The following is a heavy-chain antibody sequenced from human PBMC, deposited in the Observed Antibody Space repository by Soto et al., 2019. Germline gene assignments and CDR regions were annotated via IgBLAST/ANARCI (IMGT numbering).Heavy chain of an antibody. V-gene: IGHV1-2*04. J-gene: IGHJ3*02. CDR2: INPNSGGT. D-gene: IGHD3-16*02. CDR1: GYTFTGYY. Sequence: QVQLVQSEAEVKKPRASVNVSCKASGYTFTGYYMHWVRQAPGQGLEWMGWINPNSGGTNYAQKFQGWVTMTRDTSISTAYMELSRLRSDDTAVYYCARDACYRRNAFDIWGQGTMVTVSS. CDR3: ARDACYRRNAFDI.